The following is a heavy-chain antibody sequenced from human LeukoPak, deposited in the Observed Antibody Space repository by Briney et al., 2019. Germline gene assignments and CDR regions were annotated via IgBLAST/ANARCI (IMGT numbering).Heavy chain of an antibody. CDR1: GFTFSNYA. J-gene: IGHJ4*02. CDR3: ATEKGDSPDY. Sequence: PGGSLRLSCAASGFTFSNYAMAWVRQAPGKGLEWVSGLSGSGANTYYADSVKGRFTISRDNPKNTLYLQMNSLRAEDTAVYYCATEKGDSPDYWGQGTLVTVSS. V-gene: IGHV3-23*01. D-gene: IGHD3-16*01. CDR2: LSGSGANT.